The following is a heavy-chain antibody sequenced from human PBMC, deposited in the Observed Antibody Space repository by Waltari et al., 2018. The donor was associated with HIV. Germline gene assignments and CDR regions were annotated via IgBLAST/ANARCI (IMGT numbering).Heavy chain of an antibody. Sequence: QLQLQESGPGLVKPSETLSLTCTVSGGSISSTSYYLCWLRQPPGKGLEWIGTIYYSGSTYYNPSLKSRVTISVDTSKNQFSLKLSSVTAADTAVYYCARLRGRGGITMIVPRFDPWGQGTLVTVSS. CDR1: GGSISSTSYY. V-gene: IGHV4-39*01. CDR3: ARLRGRGGITMIVPRFDP. J-gene: IGHJ5*02. D-gene: IGHD3-22*01. CDR2: IYYSGST.